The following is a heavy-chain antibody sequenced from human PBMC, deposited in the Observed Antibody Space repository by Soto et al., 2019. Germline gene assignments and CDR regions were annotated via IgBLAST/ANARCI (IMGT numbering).Heavy chain of an antibody. D-gene: IGHD3-16*01. CDR2: INAGNGNT. V-gene: IGHV1-3*01. CDR1: VYTFTSYA. J-gene: IGHJ3*02. Sequence: ASVKVSCKASVYTFTSYAMHWVRQAPGQRLEWMGWINAGNGNTKYSQKFQGRVTITRDTSASTAYMELSSLRSEDTAVYYCATAAYVWDAFDIWGQGTMVTVSS. CDR3: ATAAYVWDAFDI.